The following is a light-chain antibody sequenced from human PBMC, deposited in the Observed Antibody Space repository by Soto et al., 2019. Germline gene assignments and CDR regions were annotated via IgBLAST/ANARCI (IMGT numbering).Light chain of an antibody. V-gene: IGKV1-5*03. CDR2: KAS. J-gene: IGKJ2*01. CDR3: QQYYSYPYT. Sequence: DIQMTQSPSTLSASVGDRVTITCRASQTTTTWLDWYQQKPGKAPNLLIYKASTLETGVPSRFSGSGFGTEFTLTISSLQPDDFATYYCQQYYSYPYTFGQGTKLEIK. CDR1: QTTTTW.